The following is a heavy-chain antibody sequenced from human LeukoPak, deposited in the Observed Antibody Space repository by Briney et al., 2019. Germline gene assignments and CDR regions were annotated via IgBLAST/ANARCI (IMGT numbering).Heavy chain of an antibody. CDR3: ARTSSGWYSVFDY. CDR1: GGSISSYY. J-gene: IGHJ4*02. Sequence: SETLSLTCTVSGGSISSYYWSWIRQPPGKGLEWIGYIYYSGSTNYNPSLKSRVTISVDTSKNRFSLKLSSVTAADTAVYYCARTSSGWYSVFDYWGQGTPVTVSS. D-gene: IGHD6-19*01. V-gene: IGHV4-59*08. CDR2: IYYSGST.